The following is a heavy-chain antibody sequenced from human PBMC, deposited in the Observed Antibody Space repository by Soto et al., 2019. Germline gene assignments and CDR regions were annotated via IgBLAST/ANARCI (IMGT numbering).Heavy chain of an antibody. Sequence: ASVKVSCKASGYTFTGYYMHWVRQAPGQGLEWMGWINPNSGGTNYAQKFQGWVTMTRDTSISTAYMELSRLRSDDTAVYYCARARGCSGGSCYQDYYYGMDVWGQGTTVTVSS. V-gene: IGHV1-2*04. CDR1: GYTFTGYY. D-gene: IGHD2-15*01. CDR3: ARARGCSGGSCYQDYYYGMDV. CDR2: INPNSGGT. J-gene: IGHJ6*02.